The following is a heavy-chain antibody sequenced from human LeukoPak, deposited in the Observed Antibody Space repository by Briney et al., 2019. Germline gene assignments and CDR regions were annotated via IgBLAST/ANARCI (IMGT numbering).Heavy chain of an antibody. V-gene: IGHV3-9*01. CDR3: AKGGSNIRYYFDY. CDR2: ISWNSGSI. J-gene: IGHJ4*02. CDR1: GFTFDDYA. D-gene: IGHD2/OR15-2a*01. Sequence: PGGSLRLSCAASGFTFDDYAMHWVRQAPGKGLEWVSGISWNSGSIGYADSVKGRFTISRDNAKNSLYLQMNSLRAEDTALYYCAKGGSNIRYYFDYWGQGTLVTVSS.